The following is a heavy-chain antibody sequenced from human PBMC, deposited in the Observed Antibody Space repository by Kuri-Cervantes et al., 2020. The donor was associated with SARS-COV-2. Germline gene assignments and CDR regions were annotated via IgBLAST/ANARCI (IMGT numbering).Heavy chain of an antibody. CDR2: IRSKAYGGAT. D-gene: IGHD2-15*01. V-gene: IGHV3-49*04. J-gene: IGHJ3*02. CDR1: GFTFGDFA. Sequence: GGSLRLSCTASGFTFGDFALSWVRQAPGKGLEWVGFIRSKAYGGATEYAASVKGRFTISRDDSKSIAHLQMNSLKTEDTAVYYCTREGYCSGGSCYLTPDAFDIWGQGTMVTVSS. CDR3: TREGYCSGGSCYLTPDAFDI.